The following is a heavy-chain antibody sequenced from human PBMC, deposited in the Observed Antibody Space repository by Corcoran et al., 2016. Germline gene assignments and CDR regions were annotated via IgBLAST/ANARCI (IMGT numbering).Heavy chain of an antibody. CDR3: ARGGSCDDSSGSFDF. CDR2: INADGSST. D-gene: IGHD3-22*01. Sequence: EVQLVESGGGLVQPGGSLRLSCVASEFTFRTYWMHWVRQVPGKGLVWVSRINADGSSTTYAGSVKGRFIISRDNSKNTLYLHMNSMRAEGTAGYYCARGGSCDDSSGSFDFWGPGALVSVSS. CDR1: EFTFRTYW. V-gene: IGHV3-74*03. J-gene: IGHJ4*02.